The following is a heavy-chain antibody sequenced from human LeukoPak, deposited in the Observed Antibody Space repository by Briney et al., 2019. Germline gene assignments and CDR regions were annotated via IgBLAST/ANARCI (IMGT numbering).Heavy chain of an antibody. D-gene: IGHD4-17*01. V-gene: IGHV3-23*01. CDR2: ISGSGGST. CDR1: GFTFSSYA. J-gene: IGHJ5*02. CDR3: AKEHDYGDPRGWFDP. Sequence: GGSLRLSCAASGFTFSSYAMSWVRQAPGKGLEWVSAISGSGGSTYYADSVKGRFTISRDNSKNTLYLQMNSLRAEDTAVYYCAKEHDYGDPRGWFDPWAREPWSPSPQ.